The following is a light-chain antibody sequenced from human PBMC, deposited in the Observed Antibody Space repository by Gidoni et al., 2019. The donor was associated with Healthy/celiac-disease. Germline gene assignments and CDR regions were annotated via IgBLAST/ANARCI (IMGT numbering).Light chain of an antibody. J-gene: IGLJ3*02. CDR1: SSNIGSNY. CDR3: AAWDDSLSCFWV. V-gene: IGLV1-47*01. CDR2: RNN. Sequence: QSVLTQPPSASGTPGQRVTISCSGRSSNIGSNYVYWYQQLPGTAPKLLIYRNNQRPSGVPDLFSGSKSGTSASLAISGLRSEDEADYYCAAWDDSLSCFWVVGGGTKLTVL.